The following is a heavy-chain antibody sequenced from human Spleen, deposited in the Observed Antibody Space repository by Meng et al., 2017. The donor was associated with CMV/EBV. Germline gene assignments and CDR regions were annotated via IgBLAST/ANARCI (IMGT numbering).Heavy chain of an antibody. V-gene: IGHV3-23*01. CDR3: AKSPLGDCTSNICSYYLDF. CDR2: ISSSGLST. D-gene: IGHD2-2*01. Sequence: GGSLRLSCAASGFTFSNYAMGWVRQAPGKGLEWVSLISSSGLSTYFTDSVKGRFTISRDNSKNTLNLQINSLRAEDTAVYYCAKSPLGDCTSNICSYYLDFWGQGTLVTVSS. CDR1: GFTFSNYA. J-gene: IGHJ4*02.